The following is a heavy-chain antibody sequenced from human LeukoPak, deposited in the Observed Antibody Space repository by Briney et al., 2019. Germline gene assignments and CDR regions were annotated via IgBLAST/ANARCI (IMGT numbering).Heavy chain of an antibody. CDR2: IYYSGST. CDR1: GGPISSGGYY. Sequence: PSETLSLTCTVSGGPISSGGYYWHWIRQHPGKGLEWIGYIYYSGSTHYNPSLKSRVTISVDTSNNQFSLKLSSVTAADTAVYYCARHGSTDYFDYWGQGTLVTVSS. V-gene: IGHV4-31*03. D-gene: IGHD2-2*03. CDR3: ARHGSTDYFDY. J-gene: IGHJ4*02.